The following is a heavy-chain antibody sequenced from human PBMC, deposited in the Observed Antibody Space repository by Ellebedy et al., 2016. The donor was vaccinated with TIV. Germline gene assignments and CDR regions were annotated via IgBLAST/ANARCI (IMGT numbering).Heavy chain of an antibody. CDR2: IYYSGST. D-gene: IGHD2/OR15-2a*01. CDR1: GGSISSYY. J-gene: IGHJ2*01. CDR3: ARVGLLPWYFDL. Sequence: SETLSLXXTVSGGSISSYYWSWIRQPPGKGLEWIGYIYYSGSTNYNPSLKSRVTISVDTSKNQFSLKLSSVTAADTAVYYCARVGLLPWYFDLWGRGTLVTVSS. V-gene: IGHV4-59*01.